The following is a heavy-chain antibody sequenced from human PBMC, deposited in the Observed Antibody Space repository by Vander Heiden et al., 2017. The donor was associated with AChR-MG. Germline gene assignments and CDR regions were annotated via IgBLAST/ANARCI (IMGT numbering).Heavy chain of an antibody. V-gene: IGHV1-58*02. Sequence: QMQLVQSGPEVKKPGTSVKVSCKASGFTFTSSAMQWVRQARGQRLEWIGWIVVGSGNTNYAKKFQERVTITRDMSTSTAYRELSSLRSEETALYYCAADLGLEYSISSGYGMDVWGQVTTVTVSS. CDR3: AADLGLEYSISSGYGMDV. D-gene: IGHD6-6*01. CDR2: IVVGSGNT. J-gene: IGHJ6*01. CDR1: GFTFTSSA.